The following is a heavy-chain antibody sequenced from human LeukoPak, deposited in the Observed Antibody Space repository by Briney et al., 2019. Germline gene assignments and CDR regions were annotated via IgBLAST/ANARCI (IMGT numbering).Heavy chain of an antibody. CDR1: GYTFTSYG. CDR2: IIPIFGTA. V-gene: IGHV1-69*05. D-gene: IGHD3-22*01. CDR3: ARSDSSGYYLSDAFDI. Sequence: ASVKVSCKASGYTFTSYGISWVRQAPGQGLEWMGGIIPIFGTANYAQKFQGRVTITTDESTSTAYMELSSLRSEDTAVYYCARSDSSGYYLSDAFDIWGQGTMVTVSS. J-gene: IGHJ3*02.